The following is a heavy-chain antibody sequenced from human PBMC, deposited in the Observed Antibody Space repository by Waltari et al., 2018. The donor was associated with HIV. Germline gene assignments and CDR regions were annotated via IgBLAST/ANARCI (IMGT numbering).Heavy chain of an antibody. CDR3: VKDGASTIFGVLNGMDV. CDR1: GITFDDYA. CDR2: ISWNSGYI. V-gene: IGHV3-9*01. D-gene: IGHD3-3*01. J-gene: IGHJ6*02. Sequence: EVQLVESGGGSVQPGRSLRLSCTASGITFDDYAMPWVRQPPWKGLEWVSGISWNSGYIAYADSVKGRFTISRDNTKNSLFLQMNSVRVEDTALYYCVKDGASTIFGVLNGMDVWGQGTTVTVSS.